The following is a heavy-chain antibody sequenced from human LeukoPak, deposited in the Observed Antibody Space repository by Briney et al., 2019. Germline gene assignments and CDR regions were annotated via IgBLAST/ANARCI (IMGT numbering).Heavy chain of an antibody. CDR2: ISGSGGST. CDR3: AKLSAPEYSSGWYYIDY. CDR1: GFTFSSYA. V-gene: IGHV3-23*01. J-gene: IGHJ4*02. Sequence: GGSLRLSCAASGFTFSSYAMSWVRQAPGNGLEWVSAISGSGGSTYYADSVKGRFTISRDNSKNTLYLQMNSLRAEDTAVYYCAKLSAPEYSSGWYYIDYWGQGTLVTVSS. D-gene: IGHD6-19*01.